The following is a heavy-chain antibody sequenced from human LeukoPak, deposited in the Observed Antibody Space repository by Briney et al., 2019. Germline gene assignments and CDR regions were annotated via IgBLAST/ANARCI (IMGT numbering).Heavy chain of an antibody. J-gene: IGHJ5*02. D-gene: IGHD6-19*01. CDR3: ARRGSGLDWFDP. CDR2: IFYSGGT. Sequence: SETLSLTCTVSGGSISSSRYYWGWIRQPPGKGLEWIGSIFYSGGTYYSPSLKSRVTISLDTSNNQFSLKLSSVTAADTAVYFCARRGSGLDWFDPWGQGTLVTDSS. CDR1: GGSISSSRYY. V-gene: IGHV4-39*01.